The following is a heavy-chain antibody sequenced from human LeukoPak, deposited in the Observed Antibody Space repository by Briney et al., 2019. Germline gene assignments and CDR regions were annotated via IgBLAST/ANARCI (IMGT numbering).Heavy chain of an antibody. CDR1: GGSISSSSYY. Sequence: SETLSLTCTVSGGSISSSSYYWGWIRQPPGKGLEWIGSIYYSGSTYYNPSLKSRVTISVDTSKNQFSLKLSSVTAADTAVYYCARLSSGYYYETKNVGHAFDIWGQGTMVTVSS. J-gene: IGHJ3*02. CDR3: ARLSSGYYYETKNVGHAFDI. D-gene: IGHD3-22*01. CDR2: IYYSGST. V-gene: IGHV4-39*01.